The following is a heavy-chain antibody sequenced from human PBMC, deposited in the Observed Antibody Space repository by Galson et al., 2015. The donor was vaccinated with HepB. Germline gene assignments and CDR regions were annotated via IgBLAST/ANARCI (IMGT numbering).Heavy chain of an antibody. V-gene: IGHV1-46*01. CDR2: INPSGGST. Sequence: SAKVSCKASGYTFTSYYMHWVRQAPGQGLEWMGIINPSGGSTSYAQKFQGRVTMTRDTSTSTVYMELSSLRSEDTAVYYCARTAVAGHLIFDYWGQGTLVTVSS. J-gene: IGHJ4*02. CDR3: ARTAVAGHLIFDY. D-gene: IGHD6-19*01. CDR1: GYTFTSYY.